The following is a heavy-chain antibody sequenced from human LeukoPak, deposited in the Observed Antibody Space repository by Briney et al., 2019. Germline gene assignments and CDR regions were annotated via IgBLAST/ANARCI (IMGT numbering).Heavy chain of an antibody. Sequence: SETLSLTCAVYGGSFSGYYWSWIRQPPGKGLEWIGEINHSGSTNYNPSLKSRVTISVDTSKNQFSLKLSSVTAADTAVYYCARSVDYDFWSGYYGHFDYWGQGTLVTVSS. V-gene: IGHV4-34*01. CDR3: ARSVDYDFWSGYYGHFDY. D-gene: IGHD3-3*01. J-gene: IGHJ4*02. CDR1: GGSFSGYY. CDR2: INHSGST.